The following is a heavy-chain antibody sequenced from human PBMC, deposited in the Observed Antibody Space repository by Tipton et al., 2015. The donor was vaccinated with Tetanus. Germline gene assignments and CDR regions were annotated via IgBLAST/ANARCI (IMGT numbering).Heavy chain of an antibody. D-gene: IGHD4-17*01. CDR1: GGSISSYY. CDR3: ARLDYGTVIEFDY. CDR2: IYYSGST. J-gene: IGHJ4*02. Sequence: GLVKPSETLSLTCTVSGGSISSYYWSWIRQPPGKGLEWIGYIYYSGSTNYNPSLKSRVTISVDTSKNQFSLKLSSVTAADTAVYYCARLDYGTVIEFDYWGQGTLVTVSS. V-gene: IGHV4-59*01.